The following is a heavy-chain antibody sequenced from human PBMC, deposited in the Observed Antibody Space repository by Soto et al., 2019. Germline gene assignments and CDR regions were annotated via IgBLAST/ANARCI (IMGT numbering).Heavy chain of an antibody. J-gene: IGHJ4*02. V-gene: IGHV1-2*02. CDR3: ARDHGWWSFDY. Sequence: ASVKVSCKASGYTFTGLYIHWVRLAPGQGLGWMGWINPNSGGTNYAEKFQGRVTMTRDTSISTAYMELSSLRSDDTAVYYCARDHGWWSFDYWGQGALVTVSS. D-gene: IGHD2-8*02. CDR2: INPNSGGT. CDR1: GYTFTGLY.